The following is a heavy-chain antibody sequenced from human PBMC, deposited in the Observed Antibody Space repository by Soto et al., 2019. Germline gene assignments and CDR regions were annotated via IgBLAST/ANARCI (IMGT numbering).Heavy chain of an antibody. Sequence: EASVKVSCKASEGNFSSHGISWVRQAPGQGLEFMGGIIPIFGTANYAQKFQGRVTITADKSTSTAYMELSSLRSEDTAVYYCARALGSSVNWFDPWGQGTLVTVSS. CDR3: ARALGSSVNWFDP. CDR2: IIPIFGTA. CDR1: EGNFSSHG. D-gene: IGHD6-6*01. V-gene: IGHV1-69*06. J-gene: IGHJ5*02.